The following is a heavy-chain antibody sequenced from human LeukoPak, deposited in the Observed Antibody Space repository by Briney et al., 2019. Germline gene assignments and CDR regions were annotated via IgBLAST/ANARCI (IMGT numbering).Heavy chain of an antibody. V-gene: IGHV3-21*01. J-gene: IGHJ4*02. CDR2: ISSSNNYI. CDR3: ARDRPDIPMVYFDY. D-gene: IGHD5-18*01. Sequence: GGSLRLSCAASGFPFTSHSMHWVRQAPGKGLEWFASISSSNNYIHYADSVKGRFTISRDNAKNSLYLQMNSLRAEDTAVYYCARDRPDIPMVYFDYWGQGTLVTVSS. CDR1: GFPFTSHS.